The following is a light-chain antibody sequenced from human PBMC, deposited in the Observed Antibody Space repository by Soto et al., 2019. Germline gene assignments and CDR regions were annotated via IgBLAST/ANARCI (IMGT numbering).Light chain of an antibody. J-gene: IGKJ4*01. Sequence: IVMTQSPATLSVAPGVRVTFSCRASQGISKKVAWYQHKPGQAPRLLTSAVSTGATGVPARFSGSGSGTEFTLTINSLQSEDCATYYCQQYHTWPVTFGGGTKVDIK. V-gene: IGKV3-15*01. CDR2: AVS. CDR3: QQYHTWPVT. CDR1: QGISKK.